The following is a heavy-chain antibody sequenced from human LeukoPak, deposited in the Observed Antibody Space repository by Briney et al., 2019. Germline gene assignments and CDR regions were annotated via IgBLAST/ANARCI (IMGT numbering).Heavy chain of an antibody. V-gene: IGHV3-23*01. D-gene: IGHD5-18*01. CDR3: AKDGSWIQLWLPNY. CDR1: GFTFSSYA. Sequence: PGGSLRLSCAASGFTFSSYAMSWVRQAPGKGLKWVSAISGSGGSTYYADSVKGRFTISRDNSKNTLYLQMNSLRAEDTTVYYCAKDGSWIQLWLPNYWGQGTLVTVSS. J-gene: IGHJ4*02. CDR2: ISGSGGST.